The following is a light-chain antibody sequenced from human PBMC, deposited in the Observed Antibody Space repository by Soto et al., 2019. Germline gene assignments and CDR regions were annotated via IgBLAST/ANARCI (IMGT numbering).Light chain of an antibody. CDR2: DAS. CDR3: QQRSNWPPA. Sequence: EIVLTQSPATLSLSPGERATLSCRASQSVSSYLAWYQQNPGQAPRLLIYDASNRATGIPARFSGSGSGTDFTLTISSLEPEDFAVYYCQQRSNWPPAFGGGTKVESK. J-gene: IGKJ4*01. V-gene: IGKV3-11*01. CDR1: QSVSSY.